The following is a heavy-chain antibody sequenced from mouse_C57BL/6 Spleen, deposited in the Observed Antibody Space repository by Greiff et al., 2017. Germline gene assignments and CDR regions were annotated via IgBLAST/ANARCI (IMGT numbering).Heavy chain of an antibody. V-gene: IGHV5-17*01. CDR3: ARRNGGYDYHWYFDV. D-gene: IGHD2-4*01. CDR2: ISSGSSTI. Sequence: EVHLVESGGGLVKPGGSLKLSCAASGFTFSDYGMHWVRQAPEKGLEWVAYISSGSSTIFYADTVKGRFTISRDNAKNTLFLQMTSLRSEDTAMYYCARRNGGYDYHWYFDVWCTGTTVTVSS. J-gene: IGHJ1*03. CDR1: GFTFSDYG.